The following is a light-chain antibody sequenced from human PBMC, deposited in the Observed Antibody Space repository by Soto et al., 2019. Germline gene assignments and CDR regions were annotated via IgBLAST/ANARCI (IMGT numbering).Light chain of an antibody. CDR2: EVT. Sequence: QSALTQPASVSGSPGQSITISCTGTSSDVGNYNYVSWYQQHPDKAPKLMIYEVTNRPSGVSNRFSGSKSGNTASLTISGLQAEDEADYYCSSYTSSSTLVFGGGTKVTVL. V-gene: IGLV2-14*01. J-gene: IGLJ2*01. CDR1: SSDVGNYNY. CDR3: SSYTSSSTLV.